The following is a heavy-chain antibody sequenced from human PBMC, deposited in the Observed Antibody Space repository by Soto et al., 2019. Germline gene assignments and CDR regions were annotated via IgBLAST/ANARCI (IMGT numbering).Heavy chain of an antibody. CDR3: ARHQRGQWQVTPDAFEI. CDR2: IYPGDSDT. Sequence: GESLKISCKGSGYSLTSYWIGWVRQMPGEGLEWMGIIYPGDSDTRYSLSFQGQVTISADKYTSTAYLEWSSLNAWDTAMYYCARHQRGQWQVTPDAFEIWGQGTMVSV. CDR1: GYSLTSYW. J-gene: IGHJ3*02. V-gene: IGHV5-51*01. D-gene: IGHD6-19*01.